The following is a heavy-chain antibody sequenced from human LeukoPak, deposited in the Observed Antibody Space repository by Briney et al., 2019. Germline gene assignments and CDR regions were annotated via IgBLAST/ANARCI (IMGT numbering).Heavy chain of an antibody. CDR3: ARALVGYSYGLRHIYYMDV. CDR1: DYSITMHH. D-gene: IGHD5-18*01. Sequence: PSETLSPTCTVSDYSITMHHWTSIGQTPGNVLEGIGSIYNRGTNHYSPSLKSRVTISVDTSKKQFSLRLSSVTAADTAVYYCARALVGYSYGLRHIYYMDVWGKGSTVTVSS. J-gene: IGHJ6*03. CDR2: IYNRGTN. V-gene: IGHV4-38-2*02.